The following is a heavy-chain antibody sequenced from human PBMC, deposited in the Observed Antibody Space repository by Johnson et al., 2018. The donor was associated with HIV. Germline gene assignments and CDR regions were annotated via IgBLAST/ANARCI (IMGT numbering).Heavy chain of an antibody. CDR1: GFTFSSYA. Sequence: VQLLESGGGLVQPGGSLRLSCAASGFTFSSYAMSWVRQAPGKGLEWVSAISGSGGSTYYADSVKGRFTISRDTSKNTLYLQMNSLRAEDTAVYYCARDSGSYYRTFDIWGQGTMVTVSS. J-gene: IGHJ3*02. D-gene: IGHD1-26*01. CDR2: ISGSGGST. V-gene: IGHV3-23*01. CDR3: ARDSGSYYRTFDI.